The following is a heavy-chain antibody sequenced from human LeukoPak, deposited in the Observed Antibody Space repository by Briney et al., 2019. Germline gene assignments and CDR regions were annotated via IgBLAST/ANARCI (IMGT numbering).Heavy chain of an antibody. Sequence: PSETLSLTCAVYGGSFSGYYWSWIRQPPGKGLEWIGEINHSGSTSYNPSLKSRVTISVDTSKNQFSLKLSSVTAADTAVYYCARAAQSGYMDVWGKGTTVTVSS. CDR1: GGSFSGYY. D-gene: IGHD4-11*01. CDR2: INHSGST. CDR3: ARAAQSGYMDV. J-gene: IGHJ6*03. V-gene: IGHV4-34*01.